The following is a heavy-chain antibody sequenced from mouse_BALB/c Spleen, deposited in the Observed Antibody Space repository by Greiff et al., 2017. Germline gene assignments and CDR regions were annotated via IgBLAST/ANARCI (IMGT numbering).Heavy chain of an antibody. CDR2: INSNGGST. Sequence: EVKLVESGGGLVKLGGSLKLSCAASGFTFSSYYMSWVRQTPEKRLELVAAINSNGGSTYYPDTVKGRFTISRDNAKNTLYLQMSSLKSEDTALYYCARHTGSSLYDYWGQGTTLTVSS. CDR1: GFTFSSYY. D-gene: IGHD1-1*01. J-gene: IGHJ2*01. CDR3: ARHTGSSLYDY. V-gene: IGHV5-6-2*01.